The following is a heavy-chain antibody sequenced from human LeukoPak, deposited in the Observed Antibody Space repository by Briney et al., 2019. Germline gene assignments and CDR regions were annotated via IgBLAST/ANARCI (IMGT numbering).Heavy chain of an antibody. CDR2: IYYSGNT. J-gene: IGHJ4*02. D-gene: IGHD3-22*01. V-gene: IGHV4-59*12. Sequence: SETLSLTCTVSGGSISSYYWSWIRQPPGKGLEWIGYIYYSGNTDYNPSLKSRVTISVDTSKNQFSLKLSSVTAADTAVYYCAREASDSSGYYSDYWGQGTQVTVSS. CDR1: GGSISSYY. CDR3: AREASDSSGYYSDY.